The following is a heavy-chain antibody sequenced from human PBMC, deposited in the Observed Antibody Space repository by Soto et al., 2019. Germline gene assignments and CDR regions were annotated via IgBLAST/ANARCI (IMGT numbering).Heavy chain of an antibody. D-gene: IGHD5-12*01. J-gene: IGHJ4*02. CDR1: GFTFSSYS. V-gene: IGHV3-21*01. CDR3: ARVHGYSGYDTIDY. CDR2: ISSSSSYI. Sequence: EVQLVESGGGLVKPGGSLRLSCAASGFTFSSYSMNWVRQAPGKGLEWVSSISSSSSYIYYADSVKGRFTISRDNAKNSLYLQMNSVRAEDRAVYYCARVHGYSGYDTIDYWGQGTMVTVSS.